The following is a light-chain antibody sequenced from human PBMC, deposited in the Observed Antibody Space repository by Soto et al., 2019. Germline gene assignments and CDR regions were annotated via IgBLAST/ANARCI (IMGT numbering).Light chain of an antibody. CDR1: QSISNN. V-gene: IGKV3D-15*01. CDR2: GAS. Sequence: EIVMTQSPATLSVSPGGRATLSCRASQSISNNLAWYRQKPGQAPRLLIYGASTRATGIPARFSGSGSGTEFTLTISSLQSEDSAVYYCQQYHNWPPLTFGGGNKVEIK. J-gene: IGKJ4*01. CDR3: QQYHNWPPLT.